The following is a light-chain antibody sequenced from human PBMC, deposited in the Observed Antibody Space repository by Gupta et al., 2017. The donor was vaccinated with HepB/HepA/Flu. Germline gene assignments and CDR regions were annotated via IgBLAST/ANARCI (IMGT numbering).Light chain of an antibody. V-gene: IGLV3-10*01. J-gene: IGLJ3*02. CDR2: EDT. Sequence: EFTQPPSVSVSPAQTARITFSGSALPRKNAYWYQQKSDQAPVLVIYEDTKRPPGIPEKLSGSTSGTMATLPISGAQVQDDADYYCYSSDSSGYHRVFGGGTKLTVL. CDR1: ALPRKN. CDR3: YSSDSSGYHRV.